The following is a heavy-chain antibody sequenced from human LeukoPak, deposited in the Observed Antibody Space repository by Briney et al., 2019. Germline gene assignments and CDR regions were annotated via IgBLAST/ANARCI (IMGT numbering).Heavy chain of an antibody. CDR2: IKQDGSEK. V-gene: IGHV3-7*03. D-gene: IGHD6-19*01. J-gene: IGHJ2*01. CDR1: GFTFSSYW. Sequence: GGSLRFSCAASGFTFSSYWMSWVRQAPGKGLEWVANIKQDGSEKYYVDSVKGRITISRDNAKNSLYLQMNSLRAEDTAVYYCARVQTEANSSGWYTGYWYFDLWGRGTLVTVSS. CDR3: ARVQTEANSSGWYTGYWYFDL.